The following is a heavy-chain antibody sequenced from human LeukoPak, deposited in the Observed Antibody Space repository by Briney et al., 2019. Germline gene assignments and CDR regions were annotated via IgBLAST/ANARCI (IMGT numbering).Heavy chain of an antibody. V-gene: IGHV1-18*01. CDR2: ISAYNGNT. CDR1: GYTFTSYG. J-gene: IGHJ6*03. Sequence: ASVKVSCKASGYTFTSYGISWVRQAPGQGLEWMGWISAYNGNTNYAQKLQGRVTMTTDTSTSTAYMELSSLRSDDTAVYYCARNGPTVTTIWYYYYYMDVWGKGTTVTVSS. D-gene: IGHD4-17*01. CDR3: ARNGPTVTTIWYYYYYMDV.